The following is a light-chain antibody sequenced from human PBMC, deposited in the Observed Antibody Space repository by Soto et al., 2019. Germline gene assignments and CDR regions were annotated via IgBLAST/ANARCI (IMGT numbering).Light chain of an antibody. CDR1: SSDVGGYNY. CDR2: EVS. Sequence: QSALTQPASVSGSPGQSITISCTGTSSDVGGYNYVSWYQQHPGKAPKLMIYEVSNRPSGVSNRFSDSKSANTAALTISGLQAEDEADYYCSSYTSSSTPGVFGGGTKLTVL. V-gene: IGLV2-14*01. J-gene: IGLJ2*01. CDR3: SSYTSSSTPGV.